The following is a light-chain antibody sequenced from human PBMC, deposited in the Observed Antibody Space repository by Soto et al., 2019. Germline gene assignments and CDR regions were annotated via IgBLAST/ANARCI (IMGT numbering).Light chain of an antibody. CDR2: DAS. J-gene: IGKJ5*01. CDR1: QSVSSNY. CDR3: QQRRSWQVT. Sequence: EIVLTQSPGTLSLSPGERATLSCRASQSVSSNYLAWYQQKPGQAPRLLIYDASKRATGIPARFSGSGSGTNFTLTISSLEPEDFAVYYCQQRRSWQVTFGQGNDWRL. V-gene: IGKV3D-20*02.